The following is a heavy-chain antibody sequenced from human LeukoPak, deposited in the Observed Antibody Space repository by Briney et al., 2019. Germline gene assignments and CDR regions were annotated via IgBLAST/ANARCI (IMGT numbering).Heavy chain of an antibody. CDR2: ISATTSTL. V-gene: IGHV3-48*01. D-gene: IGHD3-3*01. Sequence: GGSLRLSCTGSGFILNQYGMVWVRQAPGEGPEWLSYISATTSTLYYVDSVKGRFTISRDNTKSSLYLQMNSLTVEDTAIYYCARCLWSSSRYMDSWGQGTLVTVSS. J-gene: IGHJ5*01. CDR3: ARCLWSSSRYMDS. CDR1: GFILNQYG.